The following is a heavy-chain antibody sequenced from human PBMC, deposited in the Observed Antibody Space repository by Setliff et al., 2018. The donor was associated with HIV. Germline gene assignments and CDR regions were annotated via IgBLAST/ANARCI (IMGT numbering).Heavy chain of an antibody. CDR2: INPSGGST. J-gene: IGHJ6*02. CDR1: GYTFTSYY. V-gene: IGHV1-46*01. D-gene: IGHD3-10*01. CDR3: ARVRVVRGDQAYYYYYYYGMDV. Sequence: ASVKVSCKASGYTFTSYYMHWVRQAPGQGLEWMGIINPSGGSTSYAQKFQGRVTMTSDTSTSTVYMELSSLRSEDTAVYYCARVRVVRGDQAYYYYYYYGMDVWGQGTTVTVSS.